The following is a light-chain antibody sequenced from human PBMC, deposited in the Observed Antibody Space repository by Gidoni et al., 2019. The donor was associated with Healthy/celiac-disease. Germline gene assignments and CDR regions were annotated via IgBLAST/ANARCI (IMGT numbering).Light chain of an antibody. CDR1: QSLLHSNGYNY. J-gene: IGKJ5*01. CDR3: MQALHTPLT. CDR2: LGS. Sequence: DIVMTQSPLSLPVTPGEPASISCRSSQSLLHSNGYNYLDWYLQKPGQSPQLLIYLGSNRASGVPDRFSGSGSGTDFTLTISRVEAEDVGVYYCMQALHTPLTFGQXTRLEIK. V-gene: IGKV2-28*01.